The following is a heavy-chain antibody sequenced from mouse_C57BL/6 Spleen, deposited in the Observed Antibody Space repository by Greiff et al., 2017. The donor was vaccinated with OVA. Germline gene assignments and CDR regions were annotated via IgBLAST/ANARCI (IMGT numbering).Heavy chain of an antibody. CDR3: ARGGSSYVFAD. CDR1: GYSFTRSY. CDR2: ISPGSGYT. J-gene: IGHJ3*01. V-gene: IGHV1-66*01. D-gene: IGHD1-1*01. Sequence: VQLQQSGPELVKPGASVKISCKASGYSFTRSYIHWVQQRPGPGLEWIGWISPGSGYTKSHEKFKGKATLTADTSSRTAYMQLSSLTSEDAAVDYCARGGSSYVFADWGQGTLVTVAA.